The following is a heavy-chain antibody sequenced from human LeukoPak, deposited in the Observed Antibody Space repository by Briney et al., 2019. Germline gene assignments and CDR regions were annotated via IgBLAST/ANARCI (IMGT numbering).Heavy chain of an antibody. CDR1: GYTFTSYY. Sequence: ASVKVSCKASGYTFTSYYMHWVRQAPGQGLEWMGIINPSGGSTSYAQKFQGRVTMTRDMSTSTVYMELSSLRSEDTAVYYCARDGRGMGYGGGSDYWGQGTLVTVSS. V-gene: IGHV1-46*01. J-gene: IGHJ4*02. CDR3: ARDGRGMGYGGGSDY. CDR2: INPSGGST. D-gene: IGHD4-23*01.